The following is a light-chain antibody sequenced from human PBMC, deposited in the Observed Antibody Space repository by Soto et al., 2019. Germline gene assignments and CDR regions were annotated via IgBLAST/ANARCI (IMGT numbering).Light chain of an antibody. Sequence: EIVMTQSPATLSVSPGERATISCRASQSLSTNLAWYQQKPGQAPRLLIYGASSRAPGVPARFSGSGSGTEFTLTLSSLQSEDFAVYYCQQYTHWPTWTFGHGTKV. J-gene: IGKJ1*01. CDR3: QQYTHWPTWT. V-gene: IGKV3-15*01. CDR1: QSLSTN. CDR2: GAS.